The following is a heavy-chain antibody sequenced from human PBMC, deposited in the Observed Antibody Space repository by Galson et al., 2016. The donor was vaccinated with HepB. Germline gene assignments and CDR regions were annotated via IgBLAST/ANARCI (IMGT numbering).Heavy chain of an antibody. J-gene: IGHJ6*02. CDR1: GFTFSTYW. Sequence: SLRLSCAVPGFTFSTYWMSWVRQAPGKGLEWVANINQDGREKYYVDSVKGRFTISRDHAENSLFLRMNSLRVEDTAVYYCATHMGRYDYWSGYKSHYYYGLDVWGQGTTVTVSS. CDR3: ATHMGRYDYWSGYKSHYYYGLDV. V-gene: IGHV3-7*01. CDR2: INQDGREK. D-gene: IGHD3-3*01.